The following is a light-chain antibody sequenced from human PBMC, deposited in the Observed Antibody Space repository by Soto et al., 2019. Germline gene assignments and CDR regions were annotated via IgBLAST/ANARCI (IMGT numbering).Light chain of an antibody. CDR3: QSYATGLSVLYV. CDR1: SSNIGAGYD. Sequence: QSVLTQPPSVSGAPGQRVTISCTGSSSNIGAGYDVHWYQQLPGTAPKLLIYGNNNRPSGVPDRFSGSKSGTSASRAVTGLQAEDEADYYCQSYATGLSVLYVFGTGTKVTVL. J-gene: IGLJ1*01. CDR2: GNN. V-gene: IGLV1-40*01.